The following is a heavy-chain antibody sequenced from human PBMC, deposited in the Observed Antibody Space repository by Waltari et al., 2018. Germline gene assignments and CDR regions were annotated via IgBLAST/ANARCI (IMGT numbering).Heavy chain of an antibody. J-gene: IGHJ4*02. V-gene: IGHV4-39*01. CDR2: AYHTGNT. D-gene: IGHD3-10*01. Sequence: QLQLQESGPGLVKPSETLSLTCTVSGGSISSRIYYWGWIRQPPGTGLECIGSAYHTGNTYDNPSRKRRVTRLVDMSKNQFSLELSAVTAADTAVYYCARHGGQGSGSQSDYWGQGSLVTVSS. CDR3: ARHGGQGSGSQSDY. CDR1: GGSISSRIYY.